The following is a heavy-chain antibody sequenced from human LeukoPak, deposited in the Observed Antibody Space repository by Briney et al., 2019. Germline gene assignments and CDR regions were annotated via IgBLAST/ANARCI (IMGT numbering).Heavy chain of an antibody. CDR2: FDPEDGET. D-gene: IGHD3-10*01. Sequence: ASVKVSCKVSGYTLTELSMHWVRQAPGKGLEWMGGFDPEDGETIYAQKFQGRVTMTVDTSTDTAYMELSGLRSEDTAVYYCATARKMVRQPKFRNNWFDPWGQGTLVTVSS. CDR3: ATARKMVRQPKFRNNWFDP. CDR1: GYTLTELS. J-gene: IGHJ5*02. V-gene: IGHV1-24*01.